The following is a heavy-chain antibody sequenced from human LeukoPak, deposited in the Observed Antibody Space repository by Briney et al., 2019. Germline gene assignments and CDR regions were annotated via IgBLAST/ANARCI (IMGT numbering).Heavy chain of an antibody. Sequence: SETLSLTCAVSGYSISSGYYWCWLRQPPGKGLEWIGIIYHSGSTYYNPSLKRRVTISVDTSKNQFSLKQSSVTAADAAVYYCAREFDNDSSGYAPLGYWGQGTLVTVSS. J-gene: IGHJ4*02. D-gene: IGHD3-22*01. CDR2: IYHSGST. CDR3: AREFDNDSSGYAPLGY. V-gene: IGHV4-38-2*02. CDR1: GYSISSGYY.